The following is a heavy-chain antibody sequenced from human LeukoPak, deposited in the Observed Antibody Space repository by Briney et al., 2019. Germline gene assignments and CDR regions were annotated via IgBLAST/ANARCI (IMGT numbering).Heavy chain of an antibody. D-gene: IGHD6-13*01. CDR1: GFTFSSYW. V-gene: IGHV3-74*01. CDR2: INSDGSST. J-gene: IGHJ3*02. CDR3: AKVGPGIAAAGTHFGAFDI. Sequence: GGSLRLSCAASGFTFSSYWMHWVRQAPGKGLVWVSRINSDGSSTSYADSVKGRFTISRGNAKNTLYLQMNSLRAEDTAVYYCAKVGPGIAAAGTHFGAFDIWGQGTMVTVSS.